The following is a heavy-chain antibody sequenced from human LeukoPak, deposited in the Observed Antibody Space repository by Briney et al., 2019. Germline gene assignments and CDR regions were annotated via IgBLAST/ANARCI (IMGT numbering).Heavy chain of an antibody. J-gene: IGHJ4*02. D-gene: IGHD6-6*01. CDR1: GFTFSSYA. CDR3: AQASGRLVPNSFFDY. CDR2: IRGSGGST. V-gene: IGHV3-23*01. Sequence: SGGSLRLSCAASGFTFSSYAMSWVRQAPGKGLEWVSGIRGSGGSTYFADSVKGRFTISRDNSKNTLYLQMNSLRAEDTAVYYCAQASGRLVPNSFFDYWGQGTLVTVSS.